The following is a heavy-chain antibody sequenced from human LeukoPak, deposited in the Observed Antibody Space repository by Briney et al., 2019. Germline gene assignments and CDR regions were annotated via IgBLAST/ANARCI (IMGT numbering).Heavy chain of an antibody. CDR3: GGGNATRNFDY. J-gene: IGHJ4*02. D-gene: IGHD6-6*01. CDR1: GGSISSGSYY. CDR2: IYYSGST. V-gene: IGHV4-31*03. Sequence: SETLSLTCTVSGGSISSGSYYWSWIRQHPGKGLEWIGYIYYSGSTYYNPSLKSRVTISVDTSKNQFSLKLSSVTAADTAVYYWGGGNATRNFDYWGQGTLVTVSS.